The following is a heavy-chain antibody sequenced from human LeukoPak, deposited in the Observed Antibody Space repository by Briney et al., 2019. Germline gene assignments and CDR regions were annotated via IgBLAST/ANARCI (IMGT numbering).Heavy chain of an antibody. CDR2: IFYSGST. CDR3: ARGTYYSSSGSYYNLDQ. J-gene: IGHJ4*02. CDR1: GGSISTKY. D-gene: IGHD3-10*01. V-gene: IGHV4-59*06. Sequence: PSETLSLTCIVSGGSISTKYWTWIRQHPGKGLEWLGYIFYSGSTYYNPSLKGRFTISLDTSKNQLSLKLSSVTAADTAVYYCARGTYYSSSGSYYNLDQWGQGTLVTVSS.